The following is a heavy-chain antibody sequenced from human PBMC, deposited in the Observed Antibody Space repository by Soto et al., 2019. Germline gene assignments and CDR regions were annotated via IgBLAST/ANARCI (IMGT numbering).Heavy chain of an antibody. D-gene: IGHD4-17*01. CDR3: AKGSLYDYGGNSGFDY. Sequence: PGGSLRLSCAASGFTFSSYGMHWVRQAPGKGLEWVAVISYDGSNKYYADSVKGRFTISRDNSKNTLYLQMNSLRAEDTAVYYCAKGSLYDYGGNSGFDYWGQGTLVTVSS. J-gene: IGHJ4*02. CDR2: ISYDGSNK. CDR1: GFTFSSYG. V-gene: IGHV3-30*18.